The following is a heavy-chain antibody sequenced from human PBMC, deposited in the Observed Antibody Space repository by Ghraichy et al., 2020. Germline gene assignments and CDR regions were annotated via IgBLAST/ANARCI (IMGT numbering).Heavy chain of an antibody. J-gene: IGHJ2*01. D-gene: IGHD2-2*02. CDR3: AKDLYVTPGYFDL. V-gene: IGHV3-23*01. Sequence: GGSLRLSCAASGFTFSSYAMTWVRQAPGKGLEWVSDISGSGGSTYYADSVKGRFTISRDNSKNTLYLQMNSLRAEDTAVYYCAKDLYVTPGYFDLWGRSTLVTVSS. CDR1: GFTFSSYA. CDR2: ISGSGGST.